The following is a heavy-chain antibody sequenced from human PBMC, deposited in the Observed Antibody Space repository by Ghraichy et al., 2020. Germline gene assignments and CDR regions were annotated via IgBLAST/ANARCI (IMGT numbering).Heavy chain of an antibody. J-gene: IGHJ2*01. V-gene: IGHV4-31*03. CDR2: IYYSGST. Sequence: SETLSLTCTVSGGSISSGGYYWSWIRQHPGKGLEWIGYIYYSGSTYYNPSLKSRVTISVDTSKNQFSLKLSSVTAADTAVYYCARGNMIRWYLYWYFDLWGRGTLVTVSS. CDR3: ARGNMIRWYLYWYFDL. CDR1: GGSISSGGYY. D-gene: IGHD4-23*01.